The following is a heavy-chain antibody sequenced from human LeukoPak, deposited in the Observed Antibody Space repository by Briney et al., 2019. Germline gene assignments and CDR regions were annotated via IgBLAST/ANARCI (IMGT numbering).Heavy chain of an antibody. CDR3: ARATGSGSYWGYYFDY. CDR2: IYSGGST. V-gene: IGHV3-53*01. D-gene: IGHD1-26*01. CDR1: GFTVSSNY. J-gene: IGHJ4*02. Sequence: GSLRLSCAASGFTVSSNYMSWVRQAPGKGLEWVSVIYSGGSTYYADSVKGRFTISRDNSKNTLYLQMNSLRAEDTAVYYCARATGSGSYWGYYFDYWGQGTLVTVSS.